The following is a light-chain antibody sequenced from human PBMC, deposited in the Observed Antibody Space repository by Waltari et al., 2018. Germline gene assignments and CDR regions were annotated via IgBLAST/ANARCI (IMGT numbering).Light chain of an antibody. CDR3: QQYYSTPWT. CDR1: QSVLYSSNNKNY. V-gene: IGKV4-1*01. Sequence: DIVMTQSPDSLAVSLGERATINCKSSQSVLYSSNNKNYLAWYQQKPGQHPKLLIYWASNRESGVPDRISGSGSGTDFTLTISSLQAEDVAVYYCQQYYSTPWTFGQGTKVEIK. CDR2: WAS. J-gene: IGKJ1*01.